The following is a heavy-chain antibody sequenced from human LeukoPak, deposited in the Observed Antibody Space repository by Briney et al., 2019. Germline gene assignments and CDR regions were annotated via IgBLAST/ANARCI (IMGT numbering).Heavy chain of an antibody. J-gene: IGHJ4*02. D-gene: IGHD3-10*01. V-gene: IGHV1-24*01. CDR1: GYTLTELS. CDR2: FDLEDGET. Sequence: ASVKVSCKVSGYTLTELSMHWVRQAPGKGLEWMEGFDLEDGETIYAQKFQGRVTMTEDTSTDTTYMELSSLRSEDTAVYYCATGGAYYGSGSPYYFDYWGQGTLVTVSS. CDR3: ATGGAYYGSGSPYYFDY.